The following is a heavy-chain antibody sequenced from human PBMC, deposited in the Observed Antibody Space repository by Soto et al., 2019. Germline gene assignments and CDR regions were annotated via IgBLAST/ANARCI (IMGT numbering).Heavy chain of an antibody. J-gene: IGHJ5*02. Sequence: SVKVSCKASGGTFSTYAISWVRQAPGQGLEWMGGIIPIFGTANYAQKFQGRVTITADESTSTAYMELSSLRSEDTAIYYCAISRGSGWLNWFVLWGQGTLVTVSS. CDR3: AISRGSGWLNWFVL. V-gene: IGHV1-69*13. CDR1: GGTFSTYA. D-gene: IGHD6-19*01. CDR2: IIPIFGTA.